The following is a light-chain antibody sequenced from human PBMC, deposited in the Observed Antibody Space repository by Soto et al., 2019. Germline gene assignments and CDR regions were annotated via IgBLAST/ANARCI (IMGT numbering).Light chain of an antibody. Sequence: QSALTQPASVSGSPGQSITISCTGTSSDVGGYNYVSWYQHHPGKAPKLMIYEVTNRPSGVSIRFSGSKSGTTASLTISGLQAEDEADYYCLSFASSFTYIFG. J-gene: IGLJ1*01. CDR1: SSDVGGYNY. CDR2: EVT. CDR3: LSFASSFTYI. V-gene: IGLV2-14*01.